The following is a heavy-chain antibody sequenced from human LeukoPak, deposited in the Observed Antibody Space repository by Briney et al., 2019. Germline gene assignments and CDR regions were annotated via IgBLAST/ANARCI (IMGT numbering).Heavy chain of an antibody. CDR2: IRYDGSNK. CDR1: GFTVSRNY. J-gene: IGHJ4*02. CDR3: TRGARRGDDYGGFFDY. D-gene: IGHD4/OR15-4a*01. V-gene: IGHV3-30*02. Sequence: PGGSLRLSCAASGFTVSRNYMSWVRQAPGKGLEWVAFIRYDGSNKYYADSVKGRFTISRDKTKNTAYLQMNSLRAEDTAVYYSTRGARRGDDYGGFFDYWGQGILVTVSS.